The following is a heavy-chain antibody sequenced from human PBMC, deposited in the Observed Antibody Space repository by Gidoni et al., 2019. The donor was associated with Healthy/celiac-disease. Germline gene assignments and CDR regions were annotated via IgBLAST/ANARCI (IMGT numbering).Heavy chain of an antibody. CDR2: IYYSGST. CDR3: ARHSLRLAAAGPEYFQH. Sequence: QLHLQESGPGLVKPSEPLSPTCTVPGGSISSSRYYWGWIRQPPGKGLEWIGSIYYSGSTYYNPSLKSRITISVDTSKNQFSLKLSSVTAADTAVYYCARHSLRLAAAGPEYFQHWGQGTLVTVSS. D-gene: IGHD6-13*01. CDR1: GGSISSSRYY. J-gene: IGHJ1*01. V-gene: IGHV4-39*01.